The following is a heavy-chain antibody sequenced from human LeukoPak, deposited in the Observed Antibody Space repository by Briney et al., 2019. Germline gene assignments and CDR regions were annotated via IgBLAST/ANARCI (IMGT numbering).Heavy chain of an antibody. CDR2: IRSKANSYAT. CDR3: TRCLEPAYYYYGMDV. Sequence: GGSLRLSCAASGFTFSGSAMHWVRQASGKGLEWVGRIRSKANSYATAYAASVKGRLTISRDDSKNTAYLQMNSLKTEDTAVYYCTRCLEPAYYYYGMDVWGQGTTVTVSS. D-gene: IGHD1-1*01. J-gene: IGHJ6*02. V-gene: IGHV3-73*01. CDR1: GFTFSGSA.